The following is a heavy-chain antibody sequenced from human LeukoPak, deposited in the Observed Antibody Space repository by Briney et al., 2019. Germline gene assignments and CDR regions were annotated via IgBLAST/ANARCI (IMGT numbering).Heavy chain of an antibody. CDR3: TRGTYP. D-gene: IGHD3-10*01. V-gene: IGHV3-53*01. Sequence: GGSLRLSCAASGFTVSDIFMTWVRQAPGKGPEWVSIIFNSGGTYYADSAKGRFNIFRDNSKNTIYLQMNNLRPEDTAVYYCTRGTYPWGQGTLVTVSS. J-gene: IGHJ5*02. CDR2: IFNSGGT. CDR1: GFTVSDIF.